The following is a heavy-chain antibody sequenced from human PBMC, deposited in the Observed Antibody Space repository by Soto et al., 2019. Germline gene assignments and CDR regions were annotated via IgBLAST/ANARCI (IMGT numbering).Heavy chain of an antibody. D-gene: IGHD5-12*01. CDR2: IKSKTDGGTT. J-gene: IGHJ4*02. Sequence: GGSLRLSCAASGFTFSNAWMNWVRQAPGKGLEWVGRIKSKTDGGTTDYAAPVKGRFTISRDDSKNTLYLQMNSLKTEDTAVYYCTTDSQYSGYESPLGYWGQGTLVTVSS. CDR3: TTDSQYSGYESPLGY. V-gene: IGHV3-15*07. CDR1: GFTFSNAW.